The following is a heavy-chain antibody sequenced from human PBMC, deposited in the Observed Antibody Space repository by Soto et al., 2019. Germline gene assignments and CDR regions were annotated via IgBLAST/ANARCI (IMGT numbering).Heavy chain of an antibody. V-gene: IGHV4-31*03. CDR3: AKDRQPDNLWPFDH. Sequence: PSETLSLTCTVSGGSISNGDYYWSWIRQHPGKGLEWIGYIFYNGNAYYTPSLKSRITISVDTSENQFSLKLTSVTAADTAVYYCAKDRQPDNLWPFDHWGRGTLVTVSS. CDR2: IFYNGNA. D-gene: IGHD3-16*01. J-gene: IGHJ4*01. CDR1: GGSISNGDYY.